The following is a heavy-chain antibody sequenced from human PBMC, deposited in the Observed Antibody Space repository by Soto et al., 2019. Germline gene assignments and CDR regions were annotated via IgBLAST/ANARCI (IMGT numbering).Heavy chain of an antibody. CDR1: DWTFRGYD. CDR3: ARARDYYHGRDV. CDR2: INHSGST. V-gene: IGHV4-34*01. Sequence: SETMPLTWAVEDWTFRGYDWIWIRQPPGKGLEWIGEINHSGSTNYNPSLKSRVTISVDTSKNQFSLKLSSVTAADTAVYYCARARDYYHGRDVWGQGTTVTGS. J-gene: IGHJ6*02.